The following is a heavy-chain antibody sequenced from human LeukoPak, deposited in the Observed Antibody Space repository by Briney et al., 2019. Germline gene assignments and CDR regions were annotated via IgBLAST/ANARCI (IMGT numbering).Heavy chain of an antibody. CDR2: IRYDGSNK. CDR3: ARDPYSRTANWFDP. CDR1: GFTFSSYG. Sequence: GGSLRLSCAASGFTFSSYGMHWVRQAPGKGLEWVAVIRYDGSNKYYADSVKGRFTISRDNSKNTLYLQMNSLRAEDTAVYYCARDPYSRTANWFDPWGQGTLVTVSS. D-gene: IGHD6-13*01. V-gene: IGHV3-33*01. J-gene: IGHJ5*02.